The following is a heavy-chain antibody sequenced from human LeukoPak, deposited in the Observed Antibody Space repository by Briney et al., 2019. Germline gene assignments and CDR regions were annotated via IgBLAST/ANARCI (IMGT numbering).Heavy chain of an antibody. J-gene: IGHJ5*02. CDR1: GYTLTELS. V-gene: IGHV1-24*01. CDR3: ATVFRLGASIAVAGGP. D-gene: IGHD6-19*01. CDR2: FDPEDGET. Sequence: ASVKVSCKVSGYTLTELSMHWVRQAPGKGLEWMGGFDPEDGETIYAQKFQGRVTMTEDTSTDTAYMELSSLRSEDTAVYYCATVFRLGASIAVAGGPWGQGTLVTGSS.